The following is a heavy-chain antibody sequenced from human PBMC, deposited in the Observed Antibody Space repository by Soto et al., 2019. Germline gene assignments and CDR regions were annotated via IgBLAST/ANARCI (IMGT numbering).Heavy chain of an antibody. V-gene: IGHV4-31*03. J-gene: IGHJ5*02. D-gene: IGHD5-18*01. Sequence: PSETLSLTCTVSGASVSTGAYYWGWVRQRPGRGLEWIGYVYESGYTYYNMSLKSRLTISLDRSNNQFSLGLTSVTAADTAVYYCVRALRHTAMVYHCFDPWGQGTLVTVSS. CDR2: VYESGYT. CDR3: VRALRHTAMVYHCFDP. CDR1: GASVSTGAYY.